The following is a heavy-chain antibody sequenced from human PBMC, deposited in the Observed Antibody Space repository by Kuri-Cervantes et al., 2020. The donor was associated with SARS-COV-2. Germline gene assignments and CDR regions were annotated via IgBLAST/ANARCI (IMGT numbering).Heavy chain of an antibody. CDR3: ERPDSSGYYFDY. CDR2: IYYSGSA. D-gene: IGHD3-22*01. J-gene: IGHJ4*02. Sequence: SETLSLTCTVSGGSISNGSFYWGWIRQPPGRGLEWIGNIYYSGSAFYYPSLESRATISLDTSNSQFSLKLSSVTAADTAVYYCERPDSSGYYFDYWGQGTLVTVSS. CDR1: GGSISNGSFY. V-gene: IGHV4-39*01.